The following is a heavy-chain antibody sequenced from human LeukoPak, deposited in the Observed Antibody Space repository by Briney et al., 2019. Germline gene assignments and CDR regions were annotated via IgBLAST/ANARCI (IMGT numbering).Heavy chain of an antibody. V-gene: IGHV3-23*01. CDR1: GGTFSSYA. D-gene: IGHD2-15*01. Sequence: GGSLRLSCAASGGTFSSYAMSWVRQAPGKGLEWVSGISASGGSTYYADSVKGRFTISRDNSKNMLYLQMNSLGAEDTAVYYCVKQGCSGGSCYFDYWGQGTLVTVSS. J-gene: IGHJ4*02. CDR2: ISASGGST. CDR3: VKQGCSGGSCYFDY.